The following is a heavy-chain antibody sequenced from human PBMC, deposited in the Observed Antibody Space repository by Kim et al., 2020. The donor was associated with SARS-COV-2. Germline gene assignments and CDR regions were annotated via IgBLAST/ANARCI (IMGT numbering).Heavy chain of an antibody. V-gene: IGHV5-51*01. Sequence: RSSPSFQGPVTISADKSISTAYLQWSSLKASDTAMYYCATHFPMRFPMDVWGQGTTVTVSS. D-gene: IGHD2-2*01. J-gene: IGHJ6*02. CDR3: ATHFPMRFPMDV.